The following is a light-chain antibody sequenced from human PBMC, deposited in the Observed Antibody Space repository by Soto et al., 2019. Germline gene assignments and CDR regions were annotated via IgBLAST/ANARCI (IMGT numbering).Light chain of an antibody. J-gene: IGLJ1*01. CDR1: SSDVVGYNL. CDR2: EAT. CDR3: CSYAGSSTYV. V-gene: IGLV2-23*01. Sequence: QSVLTQPASVSGSPGQSITISCTGSSSDVVGYNLVSWYQQHPGKAPKLMIYEATKRPSGISTRFSGSKSGNTASLTISGLQAEDEADYYCCSYAGSSTYVFGLGTKVTVL.